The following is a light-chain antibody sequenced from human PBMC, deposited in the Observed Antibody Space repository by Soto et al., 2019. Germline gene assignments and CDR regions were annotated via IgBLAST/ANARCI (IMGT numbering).Light chain of an antibody. CDR2: AAT. J-gene: IGKJ3*01. CDR1: QGIGNY. V-gene: IGKV1-27*01. CDR3: QKCNNPPPFT. Sequence: DIQMTQSPSSLSASVGDRVTITCRASQGIGNYLAWYQQKPGRVPKLLIHAATTLQSGVPSRFSGSGTGTDFTLTISSLQPEDAAIYFCQKCNNPPPFTFGPGTKVDIK.